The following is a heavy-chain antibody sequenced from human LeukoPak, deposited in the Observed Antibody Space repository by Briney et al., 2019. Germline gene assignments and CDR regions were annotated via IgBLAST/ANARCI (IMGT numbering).Heavy chain of an antibody. CDR1: GFTFDDYA. Sequence: GGSLRLSCAASGFTFDDYAMHWVRQAPGKGLEWVSLISWDGGSTYYADSVKGRFTISRDNSKNSLYLQMNSLRAEDTALYYCAKDSGLGVGAKSFIDYWGQGTLVTVSS. CDR3: AKDSGLGVGAKSFIDY. J-gene: IGHJ4*02. CDR2: ISWDGGST. V-gene: IGHV3-43D*03. D-gene: IGHD1-26*01.